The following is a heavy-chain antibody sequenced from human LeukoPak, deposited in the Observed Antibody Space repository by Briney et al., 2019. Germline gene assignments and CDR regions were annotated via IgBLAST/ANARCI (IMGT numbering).Heavy chain of an antibody. CDR2: IYHSGST. J-gene: IGHJ4*02. CDR3: ANSGYASAFDY. V-gene: IGHV4-4*02. D-gene: IGHD5-12*01. Sequence: SGTLSLTCAVSGGSISSSNWWSWVRQPPGKGLEWIGEIYHSGSTNYNPSLKSRVTISVGKSKNQFSLKLSSVTAADTAVYYCANSGYASAFDYWGQGTLVTVSS. CDR1: GGSISSSNW.